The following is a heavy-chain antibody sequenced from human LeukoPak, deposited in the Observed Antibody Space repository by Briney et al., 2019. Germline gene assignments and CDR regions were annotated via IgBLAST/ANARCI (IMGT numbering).Heavy chain of an antibody. CDR2: VYYSGST. V-gene: IGHV4-38-2*01. CDR1: GYSIRSGDY. Sequence: PSETLSLTCAVSGYSIRSGDYWGWIRQPPGKGLEWIGSVYYSGSTHYNPSLKSRVTISVDTSRNQFSLRLSSVTAADTAVYYCARNSTVTSPSTGYFDYWGQGTLATVSS. J-gene: IGHJ4*02. D-gene: IGHD4-17*01. CDR3: ARNSTVTSPSTGYFDY.